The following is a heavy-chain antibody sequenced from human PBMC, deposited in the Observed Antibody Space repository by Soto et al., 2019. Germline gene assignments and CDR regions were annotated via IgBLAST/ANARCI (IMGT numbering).Heavy chain of an antibody. J-gene: IGHJ4*02. CDR1: GFTFSTYA. CDR2: INNSGGSA. D-gene: IGHD2-8*01. Sequence: EVEVLESGGGLVQPGGSLSFSGAASGFTFSTYAMSWFRQAPGKVLEWVSTINNSGGSAYYADSVKGRFTISRDNSKNTLPLQMNSLRAEDTAIYYCAKLMGVTTWYFDCWGQGTLVTVSS. CDR3: AKLMGVTTWYFDC. V-gene: IGHV3-23*01.